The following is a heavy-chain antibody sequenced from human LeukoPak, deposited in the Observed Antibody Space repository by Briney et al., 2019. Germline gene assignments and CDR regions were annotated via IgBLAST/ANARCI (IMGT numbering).Heavy chain of an antibody. V-gene: IGHV1-69*13. CDR3: ARPEKHQYYYYYYMDV. CDR2: IIPIFGTA. Sequence: SVKVSCKASGGTFSSYAISWVRQAPGQGLEWMGGIIPIFGTANYAQKFQGRVTITADESTSTAYMELSSLRSEDTAVYYCARPEKHQYYYYYYMDVWGKGTTVTVSS. J-gene: IGHJ6*03. D-gene: IGHD1-14*01. CDR1: GGTFSSYA.